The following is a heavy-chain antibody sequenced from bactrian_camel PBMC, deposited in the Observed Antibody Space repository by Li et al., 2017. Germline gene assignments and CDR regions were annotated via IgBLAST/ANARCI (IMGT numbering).Heavy chain of an antibody. D-gene: IGHD2*01. J-gene: IGHJ6*01. CDR2: ICSDGSNK. CDR3: ATRQPGLVIRLTEPVFDY. CDR1: GFTFSSNY. V-gene: IGHV3-2*01. Sequence: HVQLVESGGGLVQPGGSLTLSCAASGFTFSSNYMSWVRQAPGKGLGWVSTICSDGSNKHYADSVKGRFTISRDNAKNTVYLQMSSLKSEDTALYYCATRQPGLVIRLTEPVFDYWGQGTQVTVS.